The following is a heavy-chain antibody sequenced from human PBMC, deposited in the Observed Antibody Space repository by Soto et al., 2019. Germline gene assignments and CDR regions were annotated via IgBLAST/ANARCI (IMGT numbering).Heavy chain of an antibody. CDR1: GGSISSGGYY. CDR2: IYYIGST. V-gene: IGHV4-30-4*08. D-gene: IGHD2-21*02. Sequence: PSETLSLTCTVSGGSISSGGYYWSWIRQHPGKGLEWIGYIYYIGSTYYNPSLKSRVTISVDTSKNQFSLKLSSVTAADTAVYYRARAMVVTQNWFDPWGQGTLVTVSS. J-gene: IGHJ5*02. CDR3: ARAMVVTQNWFDP.